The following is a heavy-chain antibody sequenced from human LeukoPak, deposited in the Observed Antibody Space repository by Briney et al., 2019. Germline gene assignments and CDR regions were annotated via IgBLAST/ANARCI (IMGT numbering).Heavy chain of an antibody. CDR2: IDDGGINT. V-gene: IGHV3-23*01. Sequence: GGSLRLSCAASGFTFNNNDMTWVRQAPGKGLEWVSTIDDGGINTYYADSVKGRFTVSRDNSKNMLFLQMNSLRAEDTAVYYCASLPGGKTAALEFDLRGRGTLVTVSS. D-gene: IGHD6-13*01. CDR3: ASLPGGKTAALEFDL. J-gene: IGHJ2*01. CDR1: GFTFNNND.